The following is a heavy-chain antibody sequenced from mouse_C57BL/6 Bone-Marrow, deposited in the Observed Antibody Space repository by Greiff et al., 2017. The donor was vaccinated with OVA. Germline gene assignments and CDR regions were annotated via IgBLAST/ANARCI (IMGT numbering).Heavy chain of an antibody. CDR2: ISSGGSYT. Sequence: EVQVVESGGDLVKPGGSLKLSCAASGFTFSSYGMSWVRQTPDKRLEWVATISSGGSYTYYPDSVKGRFTISRDNAKNTLYLQMSRLKSEDTAMYYCARQGGYYYAMDYWGQGTSVTVSS. D-gene: IGHD2-2*01. CDR3: ARQGGYYYAMDY. CDR1: GFTFSSYG. V-gene: IGHV5-6*01. J-gene: IGHJ4*01.